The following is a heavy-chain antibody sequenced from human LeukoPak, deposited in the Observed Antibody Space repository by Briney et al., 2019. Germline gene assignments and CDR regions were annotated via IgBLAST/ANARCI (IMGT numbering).Heavy chain of an antibody. CDR2: MNPNSGST. D-gene: IGHD2-21*02. V-gene: IGHV1-8*02. J-gene: IGHJ3*02. CDR3: ARGGVYCGGDCYFPDAFDI. Sequence: ASVKVSCKASGYTFTSYDINWVRQATGQGLEWMGWMNPNSGSTSYAQKFQGRVTMTRDMSTSTVYMELSSLRSEDTAVYYCARGGVYCGGDCYFPDAFDIWGQGTMVTVSS. CDR1: GYTFTSYD.